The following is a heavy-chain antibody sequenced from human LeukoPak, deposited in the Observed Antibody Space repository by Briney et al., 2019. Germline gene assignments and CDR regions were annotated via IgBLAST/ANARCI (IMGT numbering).Heavy chain of an antibody. V-gene: IGHV3-21*01. D-gene: IGHD1-26*01. CDR3: ARVPGIVGATTLYYFDY. Sequence: KPGGSLRLSCAASGFTFSSYSMNWVRQAPGKGLEWVSSISGSSSYIYYADSVKGRFTISRDNAKNSLYLQMNSLRAEDTAVYYCARVPGIVGATTLYYFDYWGQGTLVTVSS. J-gene: IGHJ4*02. CDR2: ISGSSSYI. CDR1: GFTFSSYS.